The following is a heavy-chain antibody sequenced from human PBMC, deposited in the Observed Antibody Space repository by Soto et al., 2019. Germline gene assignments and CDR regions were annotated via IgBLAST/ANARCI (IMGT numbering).Heavy chain of an antibody. CDR3: AIESEDLTSNFDY. Sequence: ELQLVESGGGLVKPGGSLRLSCAASGFTFTRYSMNWVRQAPGKGLEWVSSISSTTNYIYYADSMKGRFTVSRDNAKNSVYLEMNSLSAEDTAVYYCAIESEDLTSNFDYWGQGTLVTVSS. CDR1: GFTFTRYS. J-gene: IGHJ4*02. V-gene: IGHV3-21*01. CDR2: ISSTTNYI.